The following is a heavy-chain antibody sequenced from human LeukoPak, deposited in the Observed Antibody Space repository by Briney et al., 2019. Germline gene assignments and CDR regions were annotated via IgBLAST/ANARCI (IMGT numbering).Heavy chain of an antibody. CDR2: IYHRGST. CDR3: ARVGPVDTAMVTPFSLGMDV. Sequence: SQTLSLTCTVSRGSISSGGYLWSWIRQHPGKGLEWIGYIYHRGSTYYNPSLKSRISISVDTSKNQFSLKLNSVTAADTAVYYCARVGPVDTAMVTPFSLGMDVWGQGTTVTVSS. D-gene: IGHD5-18*01. CDR1: RGSISSGGYL. J-gene: IGHJ6*02. V-gene: IGHV4-31*03.